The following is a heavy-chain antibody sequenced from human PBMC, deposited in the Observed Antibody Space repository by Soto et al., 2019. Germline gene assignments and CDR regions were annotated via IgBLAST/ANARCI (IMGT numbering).Heavy chain of an antibody. Sequence: SETLSLTCNVSGGSIRSYYWSWIRQPAGKALEWIGRIYTSGTTNYNPSLKSRATILADTSKNQFSLKLSSVTAADTAVYYCAREGASGFGMDVWGQGTTVTVSS. CDR2: IYTSGTT. D-gene: IGHD1-26*01. V-gene: IGHV4-4*07. J-gene: IGHJ6*02. CDR1: GGSIRSYY. CDR3: AREGASGFGMDV.